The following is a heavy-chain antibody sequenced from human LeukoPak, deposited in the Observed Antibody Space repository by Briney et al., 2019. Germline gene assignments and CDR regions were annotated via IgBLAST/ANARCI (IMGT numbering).Heavy chain of an antibody. V-gene: IGHV4-61*08. J-gene: IGHJ6*02. CDR1: GGSFSSGGYY. D-gene: IGHD6-19*01. CDR3: AVAGAPSYYYGMDV. Sequence: SETLSLTCTVSGGSFSSGGYYWSWIRQPPGKGLEWIGYIYYSGSTNYNPSLKSRVTISVDTSKNQFSRKLTSVTAADTAVYYCAVAGAPSYYYGMDVWGQGTTVIVSS. CDR2: IYYSGST.